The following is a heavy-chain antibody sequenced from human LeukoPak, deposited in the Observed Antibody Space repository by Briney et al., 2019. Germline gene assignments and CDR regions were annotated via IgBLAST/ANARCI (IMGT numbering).Heavy chain of an antibody. CDR3: ARRAGAYSHPYDY. Sequence: GGSLRLSCTVYGFTVSSNSMSWVRQAPGKGLEWVSFIYSDNTHYSDSVKGRFTISRDNSKNTLYLQMNSLRAEDTAVYYCARRAGAYSHPYDYWGQGTLVTVSS. J-gene: IGHJ4*02. CDR1: GFTVSSNS. CDR2: IYSDNT. V-gene: IGHV3-53*01. D-gene: IGHD4/OR15-4a*01.